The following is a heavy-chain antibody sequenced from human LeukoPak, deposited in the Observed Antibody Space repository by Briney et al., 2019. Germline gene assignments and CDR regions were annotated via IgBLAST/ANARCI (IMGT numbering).Heavy chain of an antibody. D-gene: IGHD3-10*01. CDR2: ISAYNGNT. Sequence: GSSVKVSCKASGGTFSSYAISWVRQAPGQGLEWMGWISAYNGNTNYAQKLQGRVTMTTDTSTSTAYMELRSLRSDDTAVYYCARYMVRGVIILGYWGQGTLVTVSS. CDR1: GGTFSSYA. J-gene: IGHJ4*02. CDR3: ARYMVRGVIILGY. V-gene: IGHV1-18*01.